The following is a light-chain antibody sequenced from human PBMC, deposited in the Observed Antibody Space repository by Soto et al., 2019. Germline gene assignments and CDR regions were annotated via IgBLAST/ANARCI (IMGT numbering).Light chain of an antibody. V-gene: IGLV2-14*01. CDR2: EVS. Sequence: QSVLTQPASVSGSPGQSITISCTGTSSDVGGYNYVSWYQQHPGKAPKLMIYEVSNRPSGVSNRFSGSKSGNTASLTISGLQAEDEADYYCSSHISSSTYVFGTGTKVTVL. CDR1: SSDVGGYNY. CDR3: SSHISSSTYV. J-gene: IGLJ1*01.